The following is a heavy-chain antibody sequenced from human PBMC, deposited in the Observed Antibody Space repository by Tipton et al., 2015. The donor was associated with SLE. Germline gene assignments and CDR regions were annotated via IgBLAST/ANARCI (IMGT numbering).Heavy chain of an antibody. CDR2: IRYDGSNK. CDR3: ARDRVAVAGNYFDY. D-gene: IGHD6-19*01. Sequence: GSLRLSCAASGFTFSSYGMHWVRQAPGKGLEWVAFIRYDGSNKYYADSVKGRFTISRDNSKNTLYLQMNSLRAEDTAVYYCARDRVAVAGNYFDYWGQGTLVTVSS. V-gene: IGHV3-30*02. J-gene: IGHJ4*02. CDR1: GFTFSSYG.